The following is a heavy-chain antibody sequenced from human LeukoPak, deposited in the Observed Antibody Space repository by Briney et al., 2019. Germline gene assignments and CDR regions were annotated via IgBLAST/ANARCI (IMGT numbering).Heavy chain of an antibody. D-gene: IGHD3-22*01. CDR1: GFTFSSYA. Sequence: GRSLRLSCAASGFTFSSYAMHWVRQAPGKGLEWVAVISYDGSNKYYADSVKGRFTISRDNSKNTLYLQMNSLRAEDTAVYYCARVVGPDDSSGYYSGGYFDYWGQGTLVTVSP. J-gene: IGHJ4*02. CDR2: ISYDGSNK. CDR3: ARVVGPDDSSGYYSGGYFDY. V-gene: IGHV3-30-3*01.